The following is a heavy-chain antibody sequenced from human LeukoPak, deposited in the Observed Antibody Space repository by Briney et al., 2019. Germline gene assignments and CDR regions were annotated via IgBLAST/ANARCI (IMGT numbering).Heavy chain of an antibody. CDR1: GFTFSHFW. V-gene: IGHV3-7*01. Sequence: GGSLRLSCAASGFTFSHFWMSWVNQAPGKGLEWVAYIKKTGSETYYVDSVKGRFTITRDNTRNSLFLQMYSLRAEDTAVYFCAREDGYCSGGNCYSYFDSWGQGTLVTVSS. CDR3: AREDGYCSGGNCYSYFDS. J-gene: IGHJ4*02. D-gene: IGHD2-15*01. CDR2: IKKTGSET.